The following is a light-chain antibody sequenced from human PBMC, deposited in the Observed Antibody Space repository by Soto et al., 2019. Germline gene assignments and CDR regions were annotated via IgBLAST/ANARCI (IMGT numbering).Light chain of an antibody. V-gene: IGKV3-11*01. CDR3: QQRSDWVT. Sequence: EIVLTQSPATLSLSPGEGATLSCRAGRSVSSSVAWYQQKPGQAPRLLIYDASNRATGIPVRFSGSGSGTDFTLTISSLEPEDFAVYYCQQRSDWVTFGGGTKVEI. J-gene: IGKJ4*01. CDR1: RSVSSS. CDR2: DAS.